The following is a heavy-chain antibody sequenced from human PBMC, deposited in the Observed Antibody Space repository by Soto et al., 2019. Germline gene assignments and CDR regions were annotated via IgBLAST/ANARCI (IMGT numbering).Heavy chain of an antibody. Sequence: ASVKVSCKASGYTFTNNDINCVLQSRGQGLDWIGCMNTNTNTTDSAEVFEGRVSLTWDTSISTAYMQLNSLKIDDTAVYYCAREVVETSSLWLDPWGQGTLVTVSS. V-gene: IGHV1-8*01. CDR2: MNTNTNTT. CDR3: AREVVETSSLWLDP. D-gene: IGHD6-6*01. J-gene: IGHJ5*02. CDR1: GYTFTNND.